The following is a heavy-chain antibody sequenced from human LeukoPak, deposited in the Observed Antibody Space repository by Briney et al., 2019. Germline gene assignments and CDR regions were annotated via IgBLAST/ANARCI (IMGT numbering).Heavy chain of an antibody. V-gene: IGHV6-1*01. Sequence: SQTLSLTCALSGYTVSNNDVAWNWIRQSPSRGLEWLGRTFYNSRWNTDYAPSVKTRITINPDTSKNQFSLQLTSMIPEETAVYCCARGSSRALDFWGQGTLVTVSS. J-gene: IGHJ4*02. CDR1: GYTVSNNDVA. CDR3: ARGSSRALDF. CDR2: TFYNSRWNT.